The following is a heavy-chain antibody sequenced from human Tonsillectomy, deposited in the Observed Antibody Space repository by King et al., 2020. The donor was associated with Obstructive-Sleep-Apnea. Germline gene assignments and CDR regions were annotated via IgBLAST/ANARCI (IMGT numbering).Heavy chain of an antibody. J-gene: IGHJ4*02. CDR3: AKADYSSGWSTFDF. CDR1: GYSFNSYW. Sequence: VQLVESGAEVKKPGESLKISCKGSGYSFNSYWIGWVRQMPGKGLEWMGIIYPGDSNTRYSPSFQGQVTFSADKYISPAYLQWSSLKASDTAMYYCAKADYSSGWSTFDFWGQGTLVTVSS. D-gene: IGHD6-19*01. CDR2: IYPGDSNT. V-gene: IGHV5-51*01.